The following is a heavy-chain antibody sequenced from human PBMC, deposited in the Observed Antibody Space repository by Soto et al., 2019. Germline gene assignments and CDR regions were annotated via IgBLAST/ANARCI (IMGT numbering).Heavy chain of an antibody. Sequence: PSETLSLTCAVYGGSFSGYYWSWIRQPPGKGLEWIGEINHSGSTNYNPSLKSRVTVSVDASKNQFSLNLTSVTAADTAVYYCARGHGYSSSWYYWGQGTLVPVSS. CDR3: ARGHGYSSSWYY. V-gene: IGHV4-34*01. CDR1: GGSFSGYY. CDR2: INHSGST. D-gene: IGHD6-13*01. J-gene: IGHJ4*02.